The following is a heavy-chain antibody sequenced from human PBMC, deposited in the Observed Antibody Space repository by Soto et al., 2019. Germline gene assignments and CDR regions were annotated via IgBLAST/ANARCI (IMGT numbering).Heavy chain of an antibody. CDR1: GYAFTRYN. D-gene: IGHD4-17*01. Sequence: QVQLVQSGAEVKKPGASVKVSCKASGYAFTRYNIHWVRQAPGQRLEWMGWINAGNGNTKYSQKFQGRVTFTRDTSATTDYIERTGHISEDTAVYDCATAKDYADCLYLWGRGTLDTVSS. J-gene: IGHJ4*02. CDR2: INAGNGNT. V-gene: IGHV1-3*01. CDR3: ATAKDYADCLYL.